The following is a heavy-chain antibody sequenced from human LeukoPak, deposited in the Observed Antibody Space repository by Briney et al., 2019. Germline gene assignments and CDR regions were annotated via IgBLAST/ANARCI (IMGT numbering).Heavy chain of an antibody. V-gene: IGHV4-4*07. Sequence: SETLSLTCTVSGGSISSYYWSWIRQPAGKGLEWIGRIYTSGSTNYNPSLKSRVTMSVDTSKNQFSLKLSSVTAADPAVYYCARAGLAARRHNWFDPWGQGTLVTVSP. D-gene: IGHD6-6*01. CDR3: ARAGLAARRHNWFDP. CDR2: IYTSGST. CDR1: GGSISSYY. J-gene: IGHJ5*02.